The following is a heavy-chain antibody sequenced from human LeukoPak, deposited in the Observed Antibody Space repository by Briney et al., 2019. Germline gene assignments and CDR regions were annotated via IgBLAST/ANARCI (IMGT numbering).Heavy chain of an antibody. CDR1: GGSLSSSIYY. Sequence: SETLSLTCTVSGGSLSSSIYYWGWVRQPPWKGLEGIGSIYYSASTYYNPSLKRRVTISVDTSKNQFPLKLNSVTAADTAVYYCARRSRRDQLWHGMDVWGQGTTVTVSS. CDR2: IYYSAST. CDR3: ARRSRRDQLWHGMDV. D-gene: IGHD5-18*01. V-gene: IGHV4-39*01. J-gene: IGHJ6*02.